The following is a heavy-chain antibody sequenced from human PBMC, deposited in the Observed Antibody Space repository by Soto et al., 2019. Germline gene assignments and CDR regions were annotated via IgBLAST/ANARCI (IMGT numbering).Heavy chain of an antibody. D-gene: IGHD2-8*01. Sequence: PVGSLMLSCAAVGFRFGSTSLIRVLQAPGQGLEWVAIIWYDGSHQYYADSVKGRFTISRDNSKNTVSLQMDSLRAEDTAVYYCAKDLGSSSAGYGVQPGCLDDWGQGTLVTVTS. J-gene: IGHJ4*02. CDR2: IWYDGSHQ. CDR3: AKDLGSSSAGYGVQPGCLDD. CDR1: GFRFGSTS. V-gene: IGHV3-33*03.